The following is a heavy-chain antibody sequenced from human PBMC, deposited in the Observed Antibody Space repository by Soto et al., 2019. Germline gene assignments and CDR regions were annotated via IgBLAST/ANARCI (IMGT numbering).Heavy chain of an antibody. J-gene: IGHJ6*02. CDR1: GGTFSSYA. CDR2: IIPIFGTA. CDR3: ASSGYCSGGSCSYPQYYYYGMDV. V-gene: IGHV1-69*12. D-gene: IGHD2-15*01. Sequence: QVQLVQSGAEVKKPGSSVKVSCNASGGTFSSYAISWVRQAPGQGLEWMGGIIPIFGTANYAQKFQGRVTITADESTSTAYMELSSLRSGDTAVYYCASSGYCSGGSCSYPQYYYYGMDVWGQGTTVTVSS.